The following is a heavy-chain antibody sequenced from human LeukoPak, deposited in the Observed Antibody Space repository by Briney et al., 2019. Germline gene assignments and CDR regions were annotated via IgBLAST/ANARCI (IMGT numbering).Heavy chain of an antibody. J-gene: IGHJ4*02. V-gene: IGHV3-66*04. CDR1: GFTFSSYA. Sequence: GGSLRLSCAASGFTFSSYAMSWGRQAPGKGLEWVSVIYSGGSTYYADSVKGRFTISRDNSKNTLYLQMNSLRAEDTAVYYCATHSGDYYDSSGYLDYWGQGTLVTVSS. D-gene: IGHD3-22*01. CDR2: IYSGGST. CDR3: ATHSGDYYDSSGYLDY.